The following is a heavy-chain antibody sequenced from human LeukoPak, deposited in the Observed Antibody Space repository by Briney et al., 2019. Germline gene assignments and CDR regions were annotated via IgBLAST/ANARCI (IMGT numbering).Heavy chain of an antibody. V-gene: IGHV3-21*01. J-gene: IGHJ6*03. CDR3: VRDRRDDWNNYYYYYMDV. CDR2: IRSNSSYI. D-gene: IGHD1/OR15-1a*01. CDR1: GFTLNTYD. Sequence: GGSLRLSCAASGFTLNTYDMNWVRQAPGKGLEWVSCIRSNSSYIYYTDSVKGRFTISRDNAKNSLYLQMNSLRAEDTAVYYCVRDRRDDWNNYYYYYMDVWGKGTTVTVSS.